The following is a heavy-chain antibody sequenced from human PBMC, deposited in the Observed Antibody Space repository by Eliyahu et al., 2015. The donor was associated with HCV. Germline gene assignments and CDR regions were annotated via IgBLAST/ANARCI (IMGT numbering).Heavy chain of an antibody. J-gene: IGHJ4*02. CDR1: GFXFSSXG. V-gene: IGHV3-33*01. CDR2: IWYDGSNK. D-gene: IGHD6-19*01. Sequence: QVQLVESGGGVVQPGRSLRLSCAASGFXFSSXGMHWVRQAPGKGLEWVAVIWYDGSNKYYADSVKGRFTISRDNSKNTLYLQMNSLRAEDTAVYYCARESSGWYYFDYWGQGTLVTVSS. CDR3: ARESSGWYYFDY.